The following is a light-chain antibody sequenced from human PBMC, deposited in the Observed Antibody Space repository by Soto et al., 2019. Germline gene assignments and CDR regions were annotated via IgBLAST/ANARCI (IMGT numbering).Light chain of an antibody. V-gene: IGKV1-39*01. CDR2: AAS. CDR3: QQSYSIRSWT. J-gene: IGKJ1*01. Sequence: DIHMTQSPSTLSASVGDRVTITCRASQSISNWLAWHQQKPGKAPKLLIYAASNLPTGVPSRFSGSGSGTDFTLTINSLQPEDFGTYYCQQSYSIRSWTFGQGTKVDIK. CDR1: QSISNW.